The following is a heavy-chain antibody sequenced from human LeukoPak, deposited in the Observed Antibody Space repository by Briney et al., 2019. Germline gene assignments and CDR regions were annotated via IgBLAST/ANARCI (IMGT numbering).Heavy chain of an antibody. D-gene: IGHD3-22*01. V-gene: IGHV4-59*01. J-gene: IGHJ2*01. CDR2: IYYSGST. CDR1: GGSISSYY. CDR3: ARFVYYYDSSEYFDL. Sequence: SETLSLTCTVSGGSISSYYWSWIRQPPGKGLEWIGYIYYSGSTNYNPSLKSRVTISVDTSKNQFSLKLSSVTAADTAVYYCARFVYYYDSSEYFDLWGRGTLSLSPQ.